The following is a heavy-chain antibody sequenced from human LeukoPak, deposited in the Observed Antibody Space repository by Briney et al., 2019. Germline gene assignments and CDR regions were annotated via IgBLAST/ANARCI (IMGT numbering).Heavy chain of an antibody. D-gene: IGHD3-10*01. J-gene: IGHJ5*02. CDR2: IYYSGST. Sequence: SETLSLTCTVSGGSISSYYWSWIRQPPGKGLEWIGYIYYSGSTNYNPSLKSRVTISVDTSKNQFSLKLSSVTAADTAVYYCARVYGSGSYTSPSNWFDPWGQGTLVTVSS. CDR3: ARVYGSGSYTSPSNWFDP. CDR1: GGSISSYY. V-gene: IGHV4-59*01.